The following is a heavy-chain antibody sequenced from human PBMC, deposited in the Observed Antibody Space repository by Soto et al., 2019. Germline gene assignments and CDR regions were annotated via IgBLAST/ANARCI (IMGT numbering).Heavy chain of an antibody. CDR1: GFTFSSYG. Sequence: QVQLVESGGGVVQPGRSLRLSCAASGFTFSSYGMHWVRQAPGKGLEWVAVISYDGSNKYYADSVKGRFTISRDNSKHTLYLQMNSRRAEDTAVYYCAKGVSGYSGYVKDWHFDLWGRGTLVTVSS. J-gene: IGHJ2*01. CDR2: ISYDGSNK. CDR3: AKGVSGYSGYVKDWHFDL. D-gene: IGHD5-12*01. V-gene: IGHV3-30*18.